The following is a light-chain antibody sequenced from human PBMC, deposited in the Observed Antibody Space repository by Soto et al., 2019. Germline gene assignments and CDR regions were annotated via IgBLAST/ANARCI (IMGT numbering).Light chain of an antibody. CDR2: AAS. CDR3: LQSYITPWT. V-gene: IGKV1-39*01. J-gene: IGKJ1*01. CDR1: QGITDY. Sequence: DLQMTQSPSSLSASVGDRVTLTCRASQGITDYLNWYQHKPGGVPKLLIYAASRLQSGVPSRFSGSGSGTEFTLTISSLQPEDFATYYCLQSYITPWTFGQGTKVEI.